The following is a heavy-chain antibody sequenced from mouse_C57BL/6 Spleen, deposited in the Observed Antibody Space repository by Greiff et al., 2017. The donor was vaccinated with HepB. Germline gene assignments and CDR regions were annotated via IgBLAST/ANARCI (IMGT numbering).Heavy chain of an antibody. CDR1: GYTFTSYW. J-gene: IGHJ2*01. V-gene: IGHV1-64*01. Sequence: QVQLQQPGAELVKPGASVKLSCKASGYTFTSYWMHWVKQRPGQGLEWIGEIYPSSGNTYYNEKFKGKATLTADKSSSTAYMELRSLTSEDSAVSFCARPPSTVVATDYWGQGTTLTVSS. CDR3: ARPPSTVVATDY. D-gene: IGHD1-1*01. CDR2: IYPSSGNT.